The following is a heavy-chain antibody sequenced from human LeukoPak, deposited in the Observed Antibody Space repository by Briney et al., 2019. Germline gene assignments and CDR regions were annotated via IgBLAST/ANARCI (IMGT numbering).Heavy chain of an antibody. Sequence: ASVKVSCKASGYTFTSYYMHWVRQAPGQGLEWMGIINPSGGSTSYAQKFQGRVTMTRDTSTSTVYMELSSLRSEDTAVYYCARVRFGVYNWNYVYGNWFDPWGQGTLVTVSS. CDR3: ARVRFGVYNWNYVYGNWFDP. CDR2: INPSGGST. CDR1: GYTFTSYY. D-gene: IGHD1-7*01. J-gene: IGHJ5*02. V-gene: IGHV1-46*01.